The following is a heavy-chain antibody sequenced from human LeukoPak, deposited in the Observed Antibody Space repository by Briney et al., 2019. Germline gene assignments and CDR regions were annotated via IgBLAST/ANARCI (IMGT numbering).Heavy chain of an antibody. V-gene: IGHV3-11*04. J-gene: IGHJ5*02. CDR1: GFTFSDYY. CDR3: ANARYCSSTSCFDP. Sequence: GGSLRLSCAASGFTFSDYYMSWIRQAPGKGLEWVSYISSSGSTIYFADSVKGRFTISRDNAKNSLYLQMNSLRAEDTAVYYCANARYCSSTSCFDPWGQGTLVTVSS. D-gene: IGHD2-2*01. CDR2: ISSSGSTI.